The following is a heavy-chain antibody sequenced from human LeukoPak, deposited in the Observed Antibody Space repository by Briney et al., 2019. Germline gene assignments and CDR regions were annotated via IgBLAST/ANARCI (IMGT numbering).Heavy chain of an antibody. J-gene: IGHJ3*01. CDR3: AGGGGDGWGAFHV. CDR2: ISYSGNT. CDR1: GASISSYY. V-gene: IGHV4-59*01. Sequence: SETLSLTCTVSGASISSYYWSWIRHPPGKGLEWIGYISYSGNTNYKPSLRGRVTISVDTSKNQFSLKMTSVTAADTAVYYCAGGGGDGWGAFHVWGQGTMVTVSS. D-gene: IGHD2-21*02.